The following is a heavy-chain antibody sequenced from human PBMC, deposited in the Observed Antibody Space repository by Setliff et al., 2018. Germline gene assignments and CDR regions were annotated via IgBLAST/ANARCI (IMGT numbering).Heavy chain of an antibody. CDR2: INHRGST. D-gene: IGHD2-8*01. CDR3: ARDPGFHSGTWCLGD. J-gene: IGHJ4*02. CDR1: GDSFSDYY. Sequence: PSETLSLTCVVYGDSFSDYYWSWIRQPPGKGLEWIEEINHRGSTNYSPSLRSRVTMSVDTSKNRFSLNLTSVTAADTALYYCARDPGFHSGTWCLGDWGQGIQVTVSS. V-gene: IGHV4-34*01.